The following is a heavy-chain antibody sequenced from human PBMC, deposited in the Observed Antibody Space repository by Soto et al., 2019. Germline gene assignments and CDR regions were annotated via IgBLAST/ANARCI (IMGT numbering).Heavy chain of an antibody. CDR1: GYTFTSYG. CDR3: ARRDGGDCSSLYPFEY. CDR2: ISAYNGNT. Sequence: ASVKVSCKASGYTFTSYGISWVRQAPGQGLEWVGWISAYNGNTNYAQKLQGRVTMTTDTSTSTAYMELRSLRSDDTAVYYCARRDGGDCSSLYPFEYWGQGTLVTVSS. V-gene: IGHV1-18*04. J-gene: IGHJ4*02. D-gene: IGHD6-13*01.